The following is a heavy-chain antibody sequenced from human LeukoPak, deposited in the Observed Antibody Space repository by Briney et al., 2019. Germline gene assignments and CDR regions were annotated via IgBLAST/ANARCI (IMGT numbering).Heavy chain of an antibody. CDR1: GFTFSSYW. V-gene: IGHV3-7*03. CDR2: INHNGNVN. Sequence: GGSLRLSCAASGFTFSSYWMNWARQAPGKGLEWVASINHNGNVNYYVDSVKGRFTISRDNAKNSLYLQMSNLRAEDTAVYFCARGGGLDVWGQGASVTVSS. CDR3: ARGGGLDV. J-gene: IGHJ6*02. D-gene: IGHD3-16*01.